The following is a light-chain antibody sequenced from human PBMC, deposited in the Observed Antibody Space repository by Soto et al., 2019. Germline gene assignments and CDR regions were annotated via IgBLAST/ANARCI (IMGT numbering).Light chain of an antibody. CDR2: EVS. J-gene: IGLJ1*01. CDR3: CSYAGSTYV. V-gene: IGLV2-8*01. Sequence: QSVLTQPPSASGSPGQSVTISCTGTSSDVGGYKYVSWYQHHPGKAPKLMIYEVSKRPSGVPDRFSGSKSGNTASLTVSGLQAEDEADYYCCSYAGSTYVFGTGTKVTVL. CDR1: SSDVGGYKY.